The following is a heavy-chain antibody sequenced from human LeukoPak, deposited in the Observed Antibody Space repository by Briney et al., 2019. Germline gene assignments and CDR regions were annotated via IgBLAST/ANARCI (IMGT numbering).Heavy chain of an antibody. D-gene: IGHD2-2*01. CDR3: AKYGHCSSTSCLSVYYYYGMDV. V-gene: IGHV3-23*01. Sequence: GGSLRLSCAASGFTFSSYAMSWVRQAPGKGLEWVSAISGSGGSTYYADSVKGRFTISRDNSKNTLYLQMNSLRAEDTAVYYCAKYGHCSSTSCLSVYYYYGMDVWGQGTTVTV. J-gene: IGHJ6*02. CDR2: ISGSGGST. CDR1: GFTFSSYA.